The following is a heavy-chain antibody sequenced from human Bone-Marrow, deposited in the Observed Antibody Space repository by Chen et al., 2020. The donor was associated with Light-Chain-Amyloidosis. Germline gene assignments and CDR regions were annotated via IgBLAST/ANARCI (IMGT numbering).Heavy chain of an antibody. CDR2: IWSDGNYE. V-gene: IGHV3-33*01. D-gene: IGHD3-3*01. Sequence: QVRLVESGGGVVQPGTSLRLSCPASGFTFSDYGVHWVRQAPGKGLEWVAVIWSDGNYEYYADTVNGRFTISRDNSKKTLYVQMNRLTVDDTGVYYCVRADDLWSGTPDHWGQGTPVTVSS. CDR3: VRADDLWSGTPDH. CDR1: GFTFSDYG. J-gene: IGHJ4*02.